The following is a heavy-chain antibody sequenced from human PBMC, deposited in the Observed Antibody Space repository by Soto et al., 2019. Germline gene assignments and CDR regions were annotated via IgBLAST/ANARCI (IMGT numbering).Heavy chain of an antibody. Sequence: SETLSLTCTVSGGSINYSYWTWIRQPPGKGLEWIGYISYTGSADYNASLKSRLTISVDTSKNQFSLKLSSVTAADTALYYCARVNYGDYYYGMDVWGQGTTVTVSS. V-gene: IGHV4-59*01. J-gene: IGHJ6*02. D-gene: IGHD4-17*01. CDR3: ARVNYGDYYYGMDV. CDR2: ISYTGSA. CDR1: GGSINYSY.